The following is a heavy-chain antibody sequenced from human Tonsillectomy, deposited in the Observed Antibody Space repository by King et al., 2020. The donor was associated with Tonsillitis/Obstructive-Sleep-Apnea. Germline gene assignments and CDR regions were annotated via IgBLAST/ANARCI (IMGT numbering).Heavy chain of an antibody. Sequence: VTLQESGPALVKPTQTLTLTCAFSGFSLSTTGMCVSWIRQPPGKALEWLARIDWDDDKYYSTSLKTRLTISKDTSKNQVVLTMTNMDPVDTATYYCARIRETTDWGGFDYWGQGTLVTVSS. V-gene: IGHV2-70*11. CDR2: IDWDDDK. CDR3: ARIRETTDWGGFDY. CDR1: GFSLSTTGMC. J-gene: IGHJ4*02. D-gene: IGHD3-16*01.